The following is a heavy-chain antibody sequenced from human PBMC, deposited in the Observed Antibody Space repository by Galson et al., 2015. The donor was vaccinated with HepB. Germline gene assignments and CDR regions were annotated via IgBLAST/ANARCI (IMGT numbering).Heavy chain of an antibody. V-gene: IGHV1-69*13. CDR2: IIPIFGTA. D-gene: IGHD2-2*02. CDR1: GGTFSCYA. J-gene: IGHJ5*02. Sequence: SVKVSCKASGGTFSCYAISWVRQAPGQGLEWMGGIIPIFGTANYAQKFQGRVTITADESTSTAYMELSSLRSEDTAVYYCAREGLGYCSSTSCYSWFDPWGQGTLVTVSS. CDR3: AREGLGYCSSTSCYSWFDP.